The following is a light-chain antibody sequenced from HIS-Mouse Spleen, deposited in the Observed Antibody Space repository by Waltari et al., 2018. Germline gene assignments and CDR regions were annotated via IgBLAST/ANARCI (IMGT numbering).Light chain of an antibody. J-gene: IGLJ2*01. V-gene: IGLV2-14*03. Sequence: QSALTQPASVSGSPGQSITISCTGTSSDVGGYNYVSWYQQHPGKAPKLMIYDVSNRPYGVSKRFSCSKSGNTASLTISGLQAEDEADYYCSSYTSSSTPPFGGGTKLTVL. CDR3: SSYTSSSTPP. CDR1: SSDVGGYNY. CDR2: DVS.